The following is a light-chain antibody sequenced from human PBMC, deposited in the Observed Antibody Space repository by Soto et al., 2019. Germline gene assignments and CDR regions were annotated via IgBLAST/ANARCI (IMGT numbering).Light chain of an antibody. Sequence: QSALTQPRSVSGSPGQSVTISCTGTSSDVGTYNYVSWYQQHPGKAPKLMIYEVSNRPSGVSNRFSGSKSGNTASLTISGLQAEDEADYYCSSYTSSPHVVFGGGTKLTVL. V-gene: IGLV2-14*01. CDR1: SSDVGTYNY. CDR2: EVS. J-gene: IGLJ2*01. CDR3: SSYTSSPHVV.